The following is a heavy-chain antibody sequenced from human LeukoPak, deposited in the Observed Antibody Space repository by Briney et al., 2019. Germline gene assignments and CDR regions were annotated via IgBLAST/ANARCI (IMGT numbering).Heavy chain of an antibody. J-gene: IGHJ4*02. CDR1: GFTFA. CDR3: AKAKGSGLKYYFDY. CDR2: VSGSGGST. Sequence: GGSLRLSCAASGFTFAMTWVRKAPGKGLEWVSGVSGSGGSTYYADSVKGRFTISRDNSKNTLYLQMNSLRAEDTAVYYCAKAKGSGLKYYFDYWGQGTLVTVSS. V-gene: IGHV3-23*01. D-gene: IGHD6-19*01.